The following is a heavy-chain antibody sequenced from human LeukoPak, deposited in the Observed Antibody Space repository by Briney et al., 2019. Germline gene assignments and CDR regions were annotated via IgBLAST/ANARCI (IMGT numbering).Heavy chain of an antibody. V-gene: IGHV4-39*07. CDR3: ARVVRLGGSWYVKYYYYYMDV. CDR1: GGSISSSSYY. Sequence: SETLSLTCTVSGGSISSSSYYWSWIRQPPGKGLEWIGEINHSGSTNYNPSLKSRVTISVDTSKNQFSLKLSSVTAADTAVYYCARVVRLGGSWYVKYYYYYMDVWGKGTTVTVSS. J-gene: IGHJ6*03. CDR2: INHSGST. D-gene: IGHD6-13*01.